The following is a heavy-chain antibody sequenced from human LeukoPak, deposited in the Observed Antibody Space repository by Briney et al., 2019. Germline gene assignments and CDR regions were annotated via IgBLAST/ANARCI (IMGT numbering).Heavy chain of an antibody. CDR2: VHLSGAS. CDR3: TRESGAFSPFGF. D-gene: IGHD1-26*01. Sequence: SGTLSLTCAVSGGSILTTNWWSWVRQPPGKGLEWIGEVHLSGASNYNPSLNSRVSMSIDKSQNQLSLHLTSVTAADTAMYYRTRESGAFSPFGFWGQGTLVTVSS. J-gene: IGHJ4*02. V-gene: IGHV4-4*02. CDR1: GGSILTTNW.